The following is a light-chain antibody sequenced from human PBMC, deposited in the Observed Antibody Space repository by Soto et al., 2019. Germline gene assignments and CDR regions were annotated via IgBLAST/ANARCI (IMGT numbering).Light chain of an antibody. J-gene: IGKJ2*01. Sequence: EIVMTQSPATLSVSPGERATLSCRASQSVSSYIAWYQQKPGQAPSLLIYGASTRATGIPARFSGSGSGTEFTLTISSLQSEDFAVYYCQQYNNWPRTFGQGTKLEIK. CDR2: GAS. V-gene: IGKV3-15*01. CDR3: QQYNNWPRT. CDR1: QSVSSY.